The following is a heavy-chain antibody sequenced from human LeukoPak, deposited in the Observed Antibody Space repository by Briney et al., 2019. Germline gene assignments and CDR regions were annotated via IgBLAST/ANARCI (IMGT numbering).Heavy chain of an antibody. J-gene: IGHJ2*01. D-gene: IGHD5-12*01. CDR2: ISHSGST. CDR3: ARALVRATMVWYFDL. CDR1: GGSFSGYY. Sequence: SETLSLTCAVSGGSFSGYYWSWIRQPPGMGLEWIGEISHSGSTNYSPSLKSRVTISVDTSKNQFSLNLSSVTAADTAVYYCARALVRATMVWYFDLWGRGTLVTVSS. V-gene: IGHV4-34*01.